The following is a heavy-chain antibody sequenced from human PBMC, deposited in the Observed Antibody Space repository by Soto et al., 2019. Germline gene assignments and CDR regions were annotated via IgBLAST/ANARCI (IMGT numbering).Heavy chain of an antibody. Sequence: QVQLVESGGGVVQPGRSLRLSCAASGFTFSSYAMHWVRQAPGKGLEWVAVISYDGSNKYYADSVKGRFTISRDNSKNTLYLQMNSLRAEDTAVYYCARAHRYLQLWLLGHHYYFDYWGQGTLVTVSS. CDR2: ISYDGSNK. D-gene: IGHD5-18*01. CDR1: GFTFSSYA. CDR3: ARAHRYLQLWLLGHHYYFDY. V-gene: IGHV3-30-3*01. J-gene: IGHJ4*02.